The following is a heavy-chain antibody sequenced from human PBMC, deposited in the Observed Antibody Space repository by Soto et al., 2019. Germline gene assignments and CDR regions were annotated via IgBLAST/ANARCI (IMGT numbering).Heavy chain of an antibody. CDR2: IGTAGDT. D-gene: IGHD3-10*01. J-gene: IGHJ4*02. Sequence: GGSLRLSCAASGFTFSSYDMHWVRQATGKGLEWVSAIGTAGDTYYPGSVKGRFTISRENAKNSLYLQMNSLRAGDTAVYYCARAVGEWTKYYFDYWGQGTLVTVSS. CDR3: ARAVGEWTKYYFDY. V-gene: IGHV3-13*01. CDR1: GFTFSSYD.